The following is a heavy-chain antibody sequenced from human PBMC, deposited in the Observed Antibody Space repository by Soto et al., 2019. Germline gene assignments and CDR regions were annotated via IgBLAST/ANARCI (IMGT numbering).Heavy chain of an antibody. CDR3: ARYSYGDYVWNWYFDL. V-gene: IGHV4-34*01. Sequence: QVQLQQWGAGLLKPSETLSLTCAVYGGSFSGYYWSWIRQPPGKGLAWIGEINHSGSNNYNPSLKSGVTITVDTSKNQFTLKLSSVTAADTAVYYCARYSYGDYVWNWYFDLWGRGTLVTVSS. J-gene: IGHJ2*01. CDR1: GGSFSGYY. CDR2: INHSGSN. D-gene: IGHD4-17*01.